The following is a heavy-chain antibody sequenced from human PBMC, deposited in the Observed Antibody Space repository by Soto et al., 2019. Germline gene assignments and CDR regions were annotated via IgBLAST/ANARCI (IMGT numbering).Heavy chain of an antibody. CDR2: IYHTGRT. V-gene: IGHV4-4*02. D-gene: IGHD1-1*01. J-gene: IGHJ6*02. CDR3: AKVNEALDV. Sequence: QLQESGPGLVRPSGTLSLTCVVSGGFLSQNNWWSWVRQSPGKNLEWIGEIYHTGRTSYNPSHQGRVTMSVYKPNNRFSLRLISVIAADTAVYYCAKVNEALDVWGQGIAVIVSS. CDR1: GGFLSQNNW.